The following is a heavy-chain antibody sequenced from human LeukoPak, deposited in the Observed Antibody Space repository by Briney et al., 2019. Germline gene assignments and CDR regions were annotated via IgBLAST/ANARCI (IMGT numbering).Heavy chain of an antibody. Sequence: INPNSGGTNYAQKFQGRVTMTRDTSISTAYMELSRLRSDDTAVYYCARNYDSSGYYWAHDYWGQGTLVTVSS. CDR2: INPNSGGT. J-gene: IGHJ4*02. D-gene: IGHD3-22*01. CDR3: ARNYDSSGYYWAHDY. V-gene: IGHV1-2*02.